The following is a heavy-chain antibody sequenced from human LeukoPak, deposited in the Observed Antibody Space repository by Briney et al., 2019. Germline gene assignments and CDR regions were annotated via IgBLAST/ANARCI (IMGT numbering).Heavy chain of an antibody. CDR3: ARDDCSGGSCSGGHYLDY. D-gene: IGHD2-15*01. V-gene: IGHV1-18*01. CDR1: GYMFIAYD. J-gene: IGHJ4*02. CDR2: IGAKNGYT. Sequence: ASVKVSCKASGYMFIAYDFAWVRQAPGQGLEWLGWIGAKNGYTWYAQKFQDRITVTTDTSTTTAYMELKSLTSDDTAVYYCARDDCSGGSCSGGHYLDYWGQGSLVTVSS.